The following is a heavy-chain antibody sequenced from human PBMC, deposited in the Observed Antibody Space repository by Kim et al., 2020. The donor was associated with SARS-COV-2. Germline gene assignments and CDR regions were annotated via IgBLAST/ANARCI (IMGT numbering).Heavy chain of an antibody. Sequence: RGSLRLSCAASGFTFSSYAMTWVRQAPGKGLEWVSDISGSGGSTYYADSVKGRFTISRDNSKNTLYLQMNSLRVEDTAVYYCAKRSAAVGGYYFDYWGQGTLVTVSS. CDR2: ISGSGGST. J-gene: IGHJ4*02. D-gene: IGHD6-19*01. CDR3: AKRSAAVGGYYFDY. CDR1: GFTFSSYA. V-gene: IGHV3-23*01.